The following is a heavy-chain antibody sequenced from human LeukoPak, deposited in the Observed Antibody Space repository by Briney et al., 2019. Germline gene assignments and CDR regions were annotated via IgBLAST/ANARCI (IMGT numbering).Heavy chain of an antibody. J-gene: IGHJ4*02. D-gene: IGHD1-26*01. CDR1: GFTFSSYG. CDR2: IRYDGNNQ. V-gene: IGHV3-30*02. CDR3: AKDGISSYDY. Sequence: GRSLRLSCAASGFTFSSYGMHWVRQAPGKGLEWVAFIRYDGNNQYFADSVKGRFTISRDNSKNTLYLQMNSLRAEDTAVYYCAKDGISSYDYWGQGTLVTVSS.